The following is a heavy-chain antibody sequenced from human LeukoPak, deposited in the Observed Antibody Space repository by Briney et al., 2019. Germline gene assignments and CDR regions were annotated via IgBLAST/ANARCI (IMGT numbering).Heavy chain of an antibody. CDR3: ARMDCSGGSCYGTIDY. Sequence: GESLKISCKGSGYSFTSYWIGWVRQMPGKGLEWMGIIYPGDSDTRYSPSFQGQVTISADKSISTAYLQWSRLKASDTAMYYCARMDCSGGSCYGTIDYWGQGTLVTVSS. CDR1: GYSFTSYW. J-gene: IGHJ4*02. V-gene: IGHV5-51*01. CDR2: IYPGDSDT. D-gene: IGHD2-15*01.